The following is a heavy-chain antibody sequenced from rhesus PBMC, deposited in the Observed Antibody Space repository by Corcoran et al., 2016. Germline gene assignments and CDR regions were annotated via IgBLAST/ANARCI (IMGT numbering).Heavy chain of an antibody. CDR3: ARDPGYSGYSHFDY. CDR2: IYGSSGST. J-gene: IGHJ4*01. CDR1: GYSISSGYD. V-gene: IGHV4-76*01. Sequence: QMQLQESGPGVVKPSETLSLTCAVSGYSISSGYDWSWIRQPPGKGLEWIGYIYGSSGSTNYNPSLKNRVTISKDTSKNQFSLKLSSVTAADTAVYYCARDPGYSGYSHFDYWGQGVLVTVSS. D-gene: IGHD5-42*01.